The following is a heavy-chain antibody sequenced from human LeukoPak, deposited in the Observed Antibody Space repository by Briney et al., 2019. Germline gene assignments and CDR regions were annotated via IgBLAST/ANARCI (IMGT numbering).Heavy chain of an antibody. V-gene: IGHV3-48*03. CDR2: ISRTGNSI. CDR3: ARGPYSSNWYVDY. CDR1: GFTLSSYE. J-gene: IGHJ4*02. D-gene: IGHD6-13*01. Sequence: GGSLRLSCSASGFTLSSYEMNWVRLAPGRGLEWISYISRTGNSIYYADSVKGRFTISRDSAKNSLYLQMNSLRAEDTAVYYCARGPYSSNWYVDYWGQGTLVTVAS.